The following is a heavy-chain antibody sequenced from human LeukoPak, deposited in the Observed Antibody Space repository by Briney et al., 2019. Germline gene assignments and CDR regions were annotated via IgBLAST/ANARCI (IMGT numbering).Heavy chain of an antibody. V-gene: IGHV5-51*01. CDR2: IYPGDSDT. D-gene: IGHD2-21*01. Sequence: GESLKISCQGSGYSFNTYWIAWVRQMPGKGLEWMGIIYPGDSDTIYSPSFQGQITMSADKSINTAYLRWSSLKASDNAMYYCARAYYCGGGGCKLEYWGQGTLVTVSS. CDR3: ARAYYCGGGGCKLEY. J-gene: IGHJ4*02. CDR1: GYSFNTYW.